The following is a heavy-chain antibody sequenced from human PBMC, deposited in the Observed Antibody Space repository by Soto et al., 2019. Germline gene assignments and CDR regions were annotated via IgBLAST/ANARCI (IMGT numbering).Heavy chain of an antibody. CDR2: IWYDGSNK. CDR3: ATGSGYKYYFDY. D-gene: IGHD3-22*01. J-gene: IGHJ4*02. CDR1: GFTFSSYG. Sequence: QVQLVESGGGVVQPGRSLRLSCAASGFTFSSYGMHWVRQAPGKGLEWVAVIWYDGSNKYYADSVKGRFTISRDNSKNTLYLQMNSLRAEDTAVYYCATGSGYKYYFDYWGQGTLVTVSS. V-gene: IGHV3-33*01.